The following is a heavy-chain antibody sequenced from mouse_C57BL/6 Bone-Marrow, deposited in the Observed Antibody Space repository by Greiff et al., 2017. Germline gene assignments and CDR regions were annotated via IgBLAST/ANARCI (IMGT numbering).Heavy chain of an antibody. J-gene: IGHJ1*03. D-gene: IGHD1-1*01. V-gene: IGHV1-15*01. CDR2: IDPETGGT. CDR3: TRTGSGDGCWYFDV. CDR1: GYTFTDYE. Sequence: QVQLKESGAELVRPGASVTLSCKASGYTFTDYEMHWVKQTPVHGLEWIGAIDPETGGTAYNQKFKGKAILTADKSSSTAYMERRSLTSEDSAVYYCTRTGSGDGCWYFDVWGTGTTVTVSS.